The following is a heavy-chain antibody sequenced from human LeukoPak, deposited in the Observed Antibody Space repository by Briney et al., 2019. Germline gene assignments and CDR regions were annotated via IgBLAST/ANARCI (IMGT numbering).Heavy chain of an antibody. CDR2: MNPNSGNT. Sequence: PGASVKVSCKASGYTFTSYYMHWVRQAPGQGLEWMGWMNPNSGNTGYAQKFQGRVTIARNTSISTAYMELSSLRSEDTAVYYCARGQGLRRRNYYYYYMDVCGKGTTVTVSS. J-gene: IGHJ6*03. CDR1: GYTFTSYY. V-gene: IGHV1-8*03. CDR3: ARGQGLRRRNYYYYYMDV. D-gene: IGHD4-17*01.